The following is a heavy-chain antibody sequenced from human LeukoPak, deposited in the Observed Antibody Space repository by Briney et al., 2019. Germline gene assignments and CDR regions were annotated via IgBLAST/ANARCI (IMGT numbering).Heavy chain of an antibody. D-gene: IGHD3-3*01. CDR2: ISGSGGST. CDR1: GFIFSSYA. V-gene: IGHV3-23*01. J-gene: IGHJ4*02. CDR3: AKGTGITIFGVVSNSD. Sequence: GGSLRLSCAASGFIFSSYAMSWVRQAPGKGLEWVSAISGSGGSTYYTDSVKGRFTISRDNSKNTLYLQMNSLRAEDTAVYYCAKGTGITIFGVVSNSDWGQGTLVTVSS.